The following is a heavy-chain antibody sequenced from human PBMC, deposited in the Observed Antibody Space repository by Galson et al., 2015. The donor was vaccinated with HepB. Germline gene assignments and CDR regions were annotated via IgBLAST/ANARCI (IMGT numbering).Heavy chain of an antibody. D-gene: IGHD2-15*01. V-gene: IGHV1-18*01. CDR2: INAYNRHT. Sequence: SVKVSCKASGYTFSSYSITWVRQAPGQGLEWMGWINAYNRHTDYAPKFQGRVTMTTETSTSTVYMELRSLRSDDTAVYYCARGGLVVAVGVTQNNWFGPWGQGTLVTVSS. CDR3: ARGGLVVAVGVTQNNWFGP. J-gene: IGHJ5*02. CDR1: GYTFSSYS.